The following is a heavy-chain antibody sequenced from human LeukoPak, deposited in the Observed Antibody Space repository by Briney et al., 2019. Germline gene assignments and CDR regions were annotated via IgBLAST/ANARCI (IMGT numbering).Heavy chain of an antibody. V-gene: IGHV4-61*01. CDR2: IYYSGST. Sequence: PSETLSLTCTVSGGSISSSSYYWSWIRQPPGKGLEWIGYIYYSGSTNYNPSLKSRVTISVDTSKNQFSLKLSSVTAADTAVYYCARESSYGTLGFDYWGQGTLVTVSS. CDR1: GGSISSSSYY. D-gene: IGHD5-18*01. J-gene: IGHJ4*02. CDR3: ARESSYGTLGFDY.